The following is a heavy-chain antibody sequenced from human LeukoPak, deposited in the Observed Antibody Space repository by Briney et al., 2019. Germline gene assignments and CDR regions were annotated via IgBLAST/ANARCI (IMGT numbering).Heavy chain of an antibody. Sequence: KTGGSLRLSCAASGFTFSSYAMSWVRQAPGKGLELVSAISGSGGSTYYADSVKGRFTISRDNSKNTLYLQMNSLRAEDTAVYYCAKDGGYSYGYFDYWGQGTLVTVSS. J-gene: IGHJ4*02. CDR2: ISGSGGST. CDR1: GFTFSSYA. CDR3: AKDGGYSYGYFDY. D-gene: IGHD5-18*01. V-gene: IGHV3-23*01.